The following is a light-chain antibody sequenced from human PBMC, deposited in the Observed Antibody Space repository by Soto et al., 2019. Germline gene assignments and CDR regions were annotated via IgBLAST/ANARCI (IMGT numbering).Light chain of an antibody. CDR2: DVS. CDR3: CSYAGSSTWV. J-gene: IGLJ3*02. CDR1: SSDVGSYNL. Sequence: QSALTQPASVSGSPGQSITISCTGTSSDVGSYNLVSWYQQHPGKAPKLMIYDVSKRPSGVSNRFSGSKSGNTASLTISGLQAEDEADYYCCSYAGSSTWVFGGGTQLTVL. V-gene: IGLV2-23*02.